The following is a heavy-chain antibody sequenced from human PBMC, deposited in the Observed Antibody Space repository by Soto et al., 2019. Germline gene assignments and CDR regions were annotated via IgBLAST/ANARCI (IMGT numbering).Heavy chain of an antibody. CDR1: GYTFTSYG. J-gene: IGHJ4*02. CDR2: ISAYNGNT. CDR3: ASSRRGSGYYQLLYFDY. V-gene: IGHV1-18*01. D-gene: IGHD3-22*01. Sequence: ASVKVSCKASGYTFTSYGISWVRQAPGQGLEWMGWISAYNGNTNYAQKLQGRVTMTTDTSTSKAYMELRSLRSDDTAVYYCASSRRGSGYYQLLYFDYWGQGTLVTVSS.